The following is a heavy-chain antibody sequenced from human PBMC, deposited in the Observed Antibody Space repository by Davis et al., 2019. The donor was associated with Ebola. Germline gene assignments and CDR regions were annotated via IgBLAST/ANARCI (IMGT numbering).Heavy chain of an antibody. CDR3: AREIANGHHGMDV. J-gene: IGHJ6*02. Sequence: GGSLRLSCEASGFTFSDYWMTWVRQAPGKGLEWVANINQYGGEEYYVDSVKGRFTFSRDNAKHSLYLHLHSVRAEDTAIYYCAREIANGHHGMDVWGQGTTITVSS. D-gene: IGHD2-8*01. CDR2: INQYGGEE. CDR1: GFTFSDYW. V-gene: IGHV3-7*01.